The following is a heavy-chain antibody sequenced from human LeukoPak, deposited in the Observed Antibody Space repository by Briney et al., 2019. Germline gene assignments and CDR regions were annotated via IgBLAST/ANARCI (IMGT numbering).Heavy chain of an antibody. CDR1: GFTFSSYW. Sequence: NPGGSLRLSCAASGFTFSSYWMSSVRQAPGKGLEWVAHIKQDGSEKYYVDSVKGRFTISRDNAKNSRYLQMNSLRAEDTAVYYCASFIARYAFDIWGQGTMVTVSS. CDR3: ASFIARYAFDI. CDR2: IKQDGSEK. J-gene: IGHJ3*02. D-gene: IGHD6-13*01. V-gene: IGHV3-7*01.